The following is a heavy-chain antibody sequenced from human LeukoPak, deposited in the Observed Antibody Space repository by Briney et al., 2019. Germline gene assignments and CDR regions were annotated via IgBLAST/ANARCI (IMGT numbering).Heavy chain of an antibody. V-gene: IGHV1-69*13. CDR1: GGTFSSYA. CDR2: IIPIFGTV. J-gene: IGHJ6*04. Sequence: GASVTVSCKASGGTFSSYAISWVRQAPGQGLEWMGGIIPIFGTVNYAQKFQGRVTITADESTSTAYMELSSLRSEDTAVYYCASYYGSGSYHRDYYYGMDVWGKGTTVTVSS. D-gene: IGHD3-10*01. CDR3: ASYYGSGSYHRDYYYGMDV.